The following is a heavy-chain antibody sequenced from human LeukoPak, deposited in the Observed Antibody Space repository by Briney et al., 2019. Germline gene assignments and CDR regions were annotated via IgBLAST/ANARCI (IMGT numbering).Heavy chain of an antibody. J-gene: IGHJ4*02. D-gene: IGHD1-1*01. CDR2: ISYSAST. CDR1: GGSISRTNYY. Sequence: NTSETLSLTCTVAGGSISRTNYYWGWIRQPPGKGLEWIGSISYSASTYYNPSLKSRVPIYADTSKKQISLKLSSVTAADTAVYYCVRQVSGTYDYWGQGTLVTVSS. V-gene: IGHV4-39*01. CDR3: VRQVSGTYDY.